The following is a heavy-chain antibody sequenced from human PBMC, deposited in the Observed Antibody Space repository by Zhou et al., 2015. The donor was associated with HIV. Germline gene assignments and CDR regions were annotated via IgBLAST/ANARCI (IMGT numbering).Heavy chain of an antibody. CDR3: ARPLAGGYCSGGSCYSNAFDI. Sequence: QVQLVQSGAEVKKPGSSVKVSCKASGGTFSSYAISWVRQAPGQGLEWMGGIIPIFGTANYAQKFQGRVTITADESTSTAYMELSSLRSEDTAVYYCARPLAGGYCSGGSCYSNAFDIWGQGTMVTVSS. V-gene: IGHV1-69*12. J-gene: IGHJ3*02. D-gene: IGHD2-15*01. CDR2: IIPIFGTA. CDR1: GGTFSSYA.